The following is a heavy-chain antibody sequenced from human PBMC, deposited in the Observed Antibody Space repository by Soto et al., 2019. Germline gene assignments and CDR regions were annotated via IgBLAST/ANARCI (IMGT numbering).Heavy chain of an antibody. CDR3: ARGRVRTRGWFDP. Sequence: ASVKVSCKASGYTFTGYYMHWVRQAPGQGLEWMGWMNPNSGNTGYAQKFQGRVTMTRNTSISTAYMELSSLRSEDTAVYYCARGRVRTRGWFDPWGQGTLVTVSS. CDR2: MNPNSGNT. J-gene: IGHJ5*02. CDR1: GYTFTGYY. D-gene: IGHD3-10*01. V-gene: IGHV1-8*02.